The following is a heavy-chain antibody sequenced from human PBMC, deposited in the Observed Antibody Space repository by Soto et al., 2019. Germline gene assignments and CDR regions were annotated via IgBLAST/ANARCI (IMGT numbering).Heavy chain of an antibody. Sequence: QVHLVQSGAEVKKPGASVQVSCRSSGYTFTAYYVHWLRQAPGQGLEWMGWINPNSGATNYAQKFQGWVTMTRDTSITTAYIELSRLRSDDTAVYYCAKFSSTYCYFGYWGQGTLVTVSS. J-gene: IGHJ4*02. CDR3: AKFSSTYCYFGY. D-gene: IGHD6-13*01. CDR1: GYTFTAYY. V-gene: IGHV1-2*04. CDR2: INPNSGAT.